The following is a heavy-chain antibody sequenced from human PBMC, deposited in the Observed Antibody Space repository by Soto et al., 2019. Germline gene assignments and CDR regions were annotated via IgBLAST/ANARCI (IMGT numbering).Heavy chain of an antibody. J-gene: IGHJ4*02. D-gene: IGHD2-2*01. CDR2: IYPRDSDT. Sequence: PGESLKISCTVSGYTFTNYWIGWVRQMPGKGLEWMGIIYPRDSDTRYSPSFQGQVTISVDKSISTAYLQWSSLKASDTAMYYCARRGSNCSSSSCYGLYFDSWGQGTLVTVSS. CDR1: GYTFTNYW. CDR3: ARRGSNCSSSSCYGLYFDS. V-gene: IGHV5-51*01.